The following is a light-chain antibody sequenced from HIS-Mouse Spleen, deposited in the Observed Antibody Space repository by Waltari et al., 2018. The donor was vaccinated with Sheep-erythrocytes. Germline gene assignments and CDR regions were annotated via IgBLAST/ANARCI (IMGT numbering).Light chain of an antibody. Sequence: QSALTQPASVSGSPGQSITISCTGTSSDVGSYNLASCYQQHPGKAPKLMIYEGSKRPSGVSNRFSGSKSGNTASLTIAGLQAEDEADYYCCSYAGSSTPWVFGGGTKLTVL. CDR2: EGS. CDR1: SSDVGSYNL. CDR3: CSYAGSSTPWV. V-gene: IGLV2-23*01. J-gene: IGLJ3*02.